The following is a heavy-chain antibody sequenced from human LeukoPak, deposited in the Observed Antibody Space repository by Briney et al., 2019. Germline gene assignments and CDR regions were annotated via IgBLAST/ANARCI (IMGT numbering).Heavy chain of an antibody. J-gene: IGHJ4*02. Sequence: PGGSLSLSCVASGFTFSNYWMSWVRQAPGKGLEWVANIKEDGSEKYYVDSVKGRFTISRDNARNSLYLQMNSLRAEDTAVYYCASGRQLGYWGQGTLVTVSS. CDR2: IKEDGSEK. CDR1: GFTFSNYW. V-gene: IGHV3-7*01. CDR3: ASGRQLGY. D-gene: IGHD6-13*01.